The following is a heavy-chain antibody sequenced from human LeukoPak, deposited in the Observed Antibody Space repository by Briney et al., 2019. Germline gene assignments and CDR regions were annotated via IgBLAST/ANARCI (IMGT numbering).Heavy chain of an antibody. CDR1: GYTFTGYY. CDR3: ARDSPPDILTGYYWY. CDR2: INPNSGGT. D-gene: IGHD3-9*01. V-gene: IGHV1-2*02. Sequence: ASVKVSCKASGYTFTGYYMHWVRQAPGQGLEWMGWINPNSGGTNYAQKFQGRVTTTRDTSISTAYMELSRLRSDDTAVYYCARDSPPDILTGYYWYWGQGTLVTVSS. J-gene: IGHJ4*02.